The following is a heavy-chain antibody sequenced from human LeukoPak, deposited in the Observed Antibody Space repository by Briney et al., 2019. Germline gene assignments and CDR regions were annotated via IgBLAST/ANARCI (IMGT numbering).Heavy chain of an antibody. D-gene: IGHD3-22*01. J-gene: IGHJ6*02. V-gene: IGHV3-21*01. CDR2: ISSSSSYI. CDR3: ARTLVVVMYYGMDV. Sequence: GGSLRLSCAASGFTFSSYSMNWVRQAPGKGLEWVSSISSSSSYIYYADSVKGRFTISRDNAKNSLYLQMNSLRAEDTAVYYCARTLVVVMYYGMDVWGQGTMVTVSS. CDR1: GFTFSSYS.